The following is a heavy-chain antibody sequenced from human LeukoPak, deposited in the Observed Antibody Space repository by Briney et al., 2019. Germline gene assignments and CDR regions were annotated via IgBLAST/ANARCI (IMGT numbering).Heavy chain of an antibody. V-gene: IGHV4-59*01. CDR2: IYYSGST. J-gene: IGHJ3*02. CDR3: AREGAGGYAFDI. Sequence: PSETLSLTCTVSGGSISSYYWSWIRQPPEKGLEWIGYIYYSGSTNYNPSLKSRVTISVDTSKNQFSLKLSSVTAADTAVYYCAREGAGGYAFDIWGQGTMVTVSS. CDR1: GGSISSYY. D-gene: IGHD1-26*01.